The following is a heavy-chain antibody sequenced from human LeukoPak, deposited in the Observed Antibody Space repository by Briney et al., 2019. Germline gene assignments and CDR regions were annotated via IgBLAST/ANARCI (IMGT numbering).Heavy chain of an antibody. CDR2: TSASGRSA. D-gene: IGHD3-3*01. CDR3: AKVQYHDFWAGYYFDY. CDR1: GVTFSSSS. J-gene: IGHJ4*02. Sequence: GGSLRLSCAASGVTFSSSSMSWVRHAPGRGLGWVSTTSASGRSAGFAASVKGRFTVSRDNSTTVLYLQMNSLRAEDTGVYYCAKVQYHDFWAGYYFDYWGQGTLVTVSS. V-gene: IGHV3-23*01.